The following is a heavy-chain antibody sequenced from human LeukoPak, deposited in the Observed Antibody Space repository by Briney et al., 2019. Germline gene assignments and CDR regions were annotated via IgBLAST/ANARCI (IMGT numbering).Heavy chain of an antibody. CDR1: GGSFSGSFSGYY. CDR2: INQSGTT. J-gene: IGHJ4*02. D-gene: IGHD2-2*02. CDR3: ARGLGYCSSTSCYTRAPLDY. V-gene: IGHV4-34*01. Sequence: SETLSLTCAVYGGSFSGSFSGYYWSWIRQPPGKGLEWIGEINQSGTTNYNPSLKSRVTISVDTSNNQFSLKLSSVTAADTAVYYCARGLGYCSSTSCYTRAPLDYWGQGTLVTVSS.